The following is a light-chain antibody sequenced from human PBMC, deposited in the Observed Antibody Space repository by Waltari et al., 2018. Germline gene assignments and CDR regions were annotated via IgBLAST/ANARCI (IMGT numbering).Light chain of an antibody. Sequence: DIVMTQSPDSLAVSLGAGATINCKSGQIVLYISDNRNPLAWYQLKPGQPPELLIYWASTRESGVPDRLSGSGSGTDFTLTISSLQAEDVAVYYCQQYYTTPFTFGPGTKVDI. CDR3: QQYYTTPFT. CDR2: WAS. V-gene: IGKV4-1*01. J-gene: IGKJ3*01. CDR1: QIVLYISDNRNP.